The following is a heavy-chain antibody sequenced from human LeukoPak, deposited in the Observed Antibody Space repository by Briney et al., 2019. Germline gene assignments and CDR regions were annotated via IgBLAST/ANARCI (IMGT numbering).Heavy chain of an antibody. CDR3: ARLGAYCGGDCYSGDYFDY. CDR1: GVSFSGYY. J-gene: IGHJ4*02. V-gene: IGHV4-34*01. Sequence: SETLSLTCAVYGVSFSGYYWSWIRQPPGKGLEWIGEINHSGSTNYNPSLKSRVTISVDTSKNQFSLKLSSVTAADTAVYYCARLGAYCGGDCYSGDYFDYWGQGTLVTVSS. D-gene: IGHD2-21*02. CDR2: INHSGST.